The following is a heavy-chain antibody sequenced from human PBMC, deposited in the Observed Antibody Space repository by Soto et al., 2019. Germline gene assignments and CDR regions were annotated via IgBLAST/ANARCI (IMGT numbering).Heavy chain of an antibody. CDR2: IIPILGIA. J-gene: IGHJ4*02. CDR1: GGTFSSYT. D-gene: IGHD1-26*01. CDR3: ARVWELGSYFDY. V-gene: IGHV1-69*02. Sequence: QVQLVQSGAEVKKPGSSVKVSCKASGGTFSSYTISWVRQAPGQGLEWMGRIIPILGIANYAQKFQGRVTITADKATSTAYMELSSLRSADTAVYYCARVWELGSYFDYWGQGTLVTVSS.